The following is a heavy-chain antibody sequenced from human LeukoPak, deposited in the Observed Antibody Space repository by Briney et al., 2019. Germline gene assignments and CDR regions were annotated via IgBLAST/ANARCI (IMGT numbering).Heavy chain of an antibody. CDR1: GFTFSSYS. CDR2: ISSSSSYI. D-gene: IGHD6-19*01. Sequence: GGSLRLSCAASGFTFSSYSINWVRQAPGKGLEWISSISSSSSYIYYADSVKGRFTISRDNAKNSLYLQMNSLRAEDTAIYYCARRQIAVAGAFDYWGQGTLVTVSS. J-gene: IGHJ4*02. V-gene: IGHV3-21*01. CDR3: ARRQIAVAGAFDY.